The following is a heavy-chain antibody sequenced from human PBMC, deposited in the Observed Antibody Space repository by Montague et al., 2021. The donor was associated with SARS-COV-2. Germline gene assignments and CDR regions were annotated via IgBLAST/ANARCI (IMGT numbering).Heavy chain of an antibody. CDR3: AKQRGPATTTFDY. Sequence: SLRLSCAASGFSFDTYGMSWVRQAPGQGLEWVSSIRGDGDKTYYSGSVKGRFTISRDTSSNTPNLQMNSLRAEDTAIYFCAKQRGPATTTFDYWGQGTLVTVSS. D-gene: IGHD1/OR15-1a*01. CDR2: IRGDGDKT. J-gene: IGHJ4*02. V-gene: IGHV3-23*01. CDR1: GFSFDTYG.